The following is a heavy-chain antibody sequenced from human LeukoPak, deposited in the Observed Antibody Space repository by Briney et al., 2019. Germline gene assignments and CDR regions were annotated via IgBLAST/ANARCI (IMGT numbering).Heavy chain of an antibody. CDR3: ARLRGADPLENYYMDV. CDR1: GYSFTSYW. D-gene: IGHD3-10*01. V-gene: IGHV5-51*01. J-gene: IGHJ6*03. Sequence: GESLKISCKGSGYSFTSYWIGWVRQMPGKGLEWMGIIYPGDSDTRYSPSFQGQVTISADKSISTAYLQWSSLKASDTAMYYCARLRGADPLENYYMDVWGKGTTVTVSS. CDR2: IYPGDSDT.